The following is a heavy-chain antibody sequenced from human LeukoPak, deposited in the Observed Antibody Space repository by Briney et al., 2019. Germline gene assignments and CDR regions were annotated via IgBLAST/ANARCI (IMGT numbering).Heavy chain of an antibody. CDR3: ASSRPRFPYYYDSSGYSFDY. CDR2: IYPGDSDT. Sequence: GESLKISCKGSGYSFTSYWIGWVRQMPGKGLEWMGIIYPGDSDTRYSPSFQGQVTISADKSISTAYLQWSSLKASDTAMYYCASSRPRFPYYYDSSGYSFDYWGQGTLVTVSS. D-gene: IGHD3-22*01. J-gene: IGHJ4*02. CDR1: GYSFTSYW. V-gene: IGHV5-51*01.